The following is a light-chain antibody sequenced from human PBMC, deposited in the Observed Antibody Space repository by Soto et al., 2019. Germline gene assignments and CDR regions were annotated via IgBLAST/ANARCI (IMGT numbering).Light chain of an antibody. Sequence: EVVLTQSPATLSLSPGDSATLSCRASQSVNNFLAWYQQKPGQTPRLLIYDASKRATGIPGRFSGSGSGTDFTLTISSLEPEDFAVYYCQQRSNWPPALSFGGGTKVEI. CDR2: DAS. CDR3: QQRSNWPPALS. J-gene: IGKJ4*01. V-gene: IGKV3-11*01. CDR1: QSVNNF.